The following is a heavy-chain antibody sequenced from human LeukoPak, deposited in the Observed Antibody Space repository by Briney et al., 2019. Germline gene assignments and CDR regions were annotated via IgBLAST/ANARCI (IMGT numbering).Heavy chain of an antibody. Sequence: GGSLRLSCAASGFTFSSYGMSWVRQAPGKGLEWVSAISGSGGSTYYADSVKGRFTISRDNSKNTLYLQMNSLRAEDTAVYYCAKDALSWSMVRGGFDYWGQGTLVTVSS. J-gene: IGHJ4*02. CDR3: AKDALSWSMVRGGFDY. CDR2: ISGSGGST. V-gene: IGHV3-23*01. CDR1: GFTFSSYG. D-gene: IGHD3-10*01.